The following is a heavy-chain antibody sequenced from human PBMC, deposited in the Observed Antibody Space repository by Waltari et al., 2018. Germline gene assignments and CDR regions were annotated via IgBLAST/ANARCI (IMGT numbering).Heavy chain of an antibody. CDR3: AREGGRYGMSY. J-gene: IGHJ4*02. D-gene: IGHD6-19*01. V-gene: IGHV6-1*01. Sequence: QVQLQQSGPGLVKPSPTLSLTCAISADRFPSTLASWNSIRQVPSTGLVWLGRTYYRSKWYNDYAVSVKSRITINPDTSKNQFSLQLNSVTPEDTAVYYCAREGGRYGMSYWGQGTLVTVSS. CDR2: TYYRSKWYN. CDR1: ADRFPSTLAS.